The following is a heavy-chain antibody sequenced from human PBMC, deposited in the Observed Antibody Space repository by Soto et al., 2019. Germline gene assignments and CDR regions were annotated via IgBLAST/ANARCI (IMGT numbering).Heavy chain of an antibody. CDR1: GGSISSGGYY. D-gene: IGHD5-18*01. Sequence: QVQLQESGPGLVKPSQTLSLTCTVSGGSISSGGYYWSWIRQHPGKGLEWIGYIYYSGSTYYNPSLQSSGNISGDPSKNQFSLKLGSVTAADTAVYYLASDTGGYSYGYPDYWGQGTLGTLFS. CDR2: IYYSGST. J-gene: IGHJ4*02. CDR3: ASDTGGYSYGYPDY. V-gene: IGHV4-31*01.